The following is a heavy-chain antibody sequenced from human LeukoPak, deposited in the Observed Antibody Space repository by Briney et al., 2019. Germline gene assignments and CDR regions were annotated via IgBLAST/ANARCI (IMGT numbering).Heavy chain of an antibody. J-gene: IGHJ6*02. D-gene: IGHD2-2*01. CDR3: ARTRAYCSSDDCYGSPGYYHYGMDV. V-gene: IGHV4-59*12. CDR1: GGSISSYY. Sequence: SETLSLTCTVSGGSISSYYWSWIRQPPGKGLEWIGYMYYSGSTNYNPSLKSRVTISVDTSKKQFSLRLSSVTAADTAVYYCARTRAYCSSDDCYGSPGYYHYGMDVWGQGTTVTVSS. CDR2: MYYSGST.